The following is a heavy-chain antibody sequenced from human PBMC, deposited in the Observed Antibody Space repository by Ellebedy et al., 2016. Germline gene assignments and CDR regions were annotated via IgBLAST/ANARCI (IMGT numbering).Heavy chain of an antibody. CDR3: ARYKLGTHKVDYFDN. CDR2: IATHNRKT. CDR1: GYIFTTYG. J-gene: IGHJ4*02. Sequence: ASVKVSXXASGYIFTTYGISWVRQAPGQGLEWMGWIATHNRKTNYAQNVRGRVTMTTDTSTSTVYMELRSLRSDDTAVYFCARYKLGTHKVDYFDNWGQGTLVTVSS. D-gene: IGHD3-16*01. V-gene: IGHV1-18*01.